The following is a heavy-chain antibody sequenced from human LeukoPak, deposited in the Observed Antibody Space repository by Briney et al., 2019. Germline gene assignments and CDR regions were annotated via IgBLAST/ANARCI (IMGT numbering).Heavy chain of an antibody. CDR1: GGTISSSSYY. V-gene: IGHV4-39*01. D-gene: IGHD2-21*01. CDR2: IYYSGST. CDR3: AGPGAVVIATSFAFDI. Sequence: SETLSLTCTVSGGTISSSSYYWGWIRQPPGKGLEWIGSIYYSGSTYYNPSLKSRVTISVDTSKNQFSLKLSSVTAADTAVYYCAGPGAVVIATSFAFDIWGQGTMVTVSS. J-gene: IGHJ3*02.